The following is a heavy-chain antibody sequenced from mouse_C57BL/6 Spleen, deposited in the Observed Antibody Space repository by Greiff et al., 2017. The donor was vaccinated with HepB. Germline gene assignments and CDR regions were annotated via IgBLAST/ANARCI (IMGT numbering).Heavy chain of an antibody. J-gene: IGHJ3*01. CDR3: ARPSVVEGDWFAY. V-gene: IGHV5-17*01. Sequence: EVKLVESGGGLVKPGGSLKLSCAASGFTFSDYGMHWVRQAPEKGLEWVAYISSGSSTIYYADTVKGRFTISRDNAKNTLFLQMTSLRSEDTAMYYCARPSVVEGDWFAYWGQGTLVTVSA. D-gene: IGHD1-1*01. CDR2: ISSGSSTI. CDR1: GFTFSDYG.